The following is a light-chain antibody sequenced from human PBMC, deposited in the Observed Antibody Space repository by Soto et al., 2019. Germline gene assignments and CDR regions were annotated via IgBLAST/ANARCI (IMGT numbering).Light chain of an antibody. Sequence: EIVMTQSPATLSVSPGERVTLSCRASQSVSSRLAWYQQKPGQSPRLLIYGAATRATGIPARFSGSGSGTEFSLTISSLQSEDFAVYYCQQYNNWPPQITFGQGTRLEIK. CDR1: QSVSSR. V-gene: IGKV3-15*01. CDR3: QQYNNWPPQIT. CDR2: GAA. J-gene: IGKJ5*01.